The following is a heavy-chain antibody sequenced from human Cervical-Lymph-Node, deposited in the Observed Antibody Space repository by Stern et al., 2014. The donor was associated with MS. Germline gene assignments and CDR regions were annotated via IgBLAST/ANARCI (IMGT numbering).Heavy chain of an antibody. Sequence: EVQLVESGGGLVQPGGSLRLSCTGSGFTLSDYWMHWVRQVPGKGLVWVSRIKGDGSTSSYADSVKGRLTISRDNAKNTLFLQMSSLRVEDTAVYYCVREGINWSGYYFDYWGQGSLVTVSS. CDR3: VREGINWSGYYFDY. J-gene: IGHJ4*02. D-gene: IGHD3-3*01. V-gene: IGHV3-74*01. CDR1: GFTLSDYW. CDR2: IKGDGSTS.